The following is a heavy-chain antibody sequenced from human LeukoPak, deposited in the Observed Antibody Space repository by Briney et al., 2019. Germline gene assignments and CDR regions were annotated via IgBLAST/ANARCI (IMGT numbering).Heavy chain of an antibody. CDR1: GFTFSGYS. V-gene: IGHV4-38-2*01. CDR2: IYYSGST. D-gene: IGHD3-22*01. J-gene: IGHJ4*02. CDR3: ARAYRTNNPENYYDSSGYYPRAPYYFDY. Sequence: GSLRLSCAASGFTFSGYSMNWIRQPPGKGLEWIGSIYYSGSTYYNPSLKSRVTISVDTSKNQFSLKLSSVTAADTAVYYCARAYRTNNPENYYDSSGYYPRAPYYFDYWGQGTLVTVSS.